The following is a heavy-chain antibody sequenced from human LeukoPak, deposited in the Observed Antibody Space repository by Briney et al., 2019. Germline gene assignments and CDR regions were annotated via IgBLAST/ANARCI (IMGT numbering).Heavy chain of an antibody. J-gene: IGHJ4*02. D-gene: IGHD6-19*01. Sequence: PGGSLRLSCAASGFTFSSYTMHWVRRAPGKGLEWVAVISSDGSNKYYADSVKGRFTISRDNSKNTLYLQMNSLRAEDTAIYYCASTVEDWGQGTLVTVSS. CDR1: GFTFSSYT. V-gene: IGHV3-30*01. CDR3: ASTVED. CDR2: ISSDGSNK.